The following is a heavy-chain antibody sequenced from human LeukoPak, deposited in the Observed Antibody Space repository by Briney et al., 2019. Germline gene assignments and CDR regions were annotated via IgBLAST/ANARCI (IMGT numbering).Heavy chain of an antibody. CDR2: IYYSGST. J-gene: IGHJ6*03. CDR1: GGSISSSGYY. CDR3: ARRHDILTGYYPYYYYYMDV. V-gene: IGHV4-39*01. Sequence: SETLSLTCTVSGGSISSSGYYWGWIRQPPGKGLEWIASIYYSGSTYYNPSLKSRVTISVDTSKNQFSLKLSFVTAADTAVYYCARRHDILTGYYPYYYYYMDVWGKGTTVTVSS. D-gene: IGHD3-9*01.